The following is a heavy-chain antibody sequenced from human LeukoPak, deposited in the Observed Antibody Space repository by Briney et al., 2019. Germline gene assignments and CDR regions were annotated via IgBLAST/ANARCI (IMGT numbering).Heavy chain of an antibody. Sequence: SVEVSCKASGGTFSSYAISWVRQAPGQGLEWMGRIIPIFGTANYAQKFQGRVTITTDESTSTAYMELSSLRSEDTALYSCPSRGGPAYSYGLEYFQHWGQGTLVTVSS. CDR3: PSRGGPAYSYGLEYFQH. V-gene: IGHV1-69*05. CDR2: IIPIFGTA. D-gene: IGHD5-18*01. J-gene: IGHJ1*01. CDR1: GGTFSSYA.